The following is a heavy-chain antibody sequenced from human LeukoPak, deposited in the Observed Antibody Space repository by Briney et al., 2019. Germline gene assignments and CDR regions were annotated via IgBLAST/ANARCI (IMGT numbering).Heavy chain of an antibody. D-gene: IGHD1-26*01. J-gene: IGHJ4*02. CDR1: GGSVSSGSYY. V-gene: IGHV4-61*01. CDR2: IYYSGST. CDR3: ARDRLIVGGIFDY. Sequence: SSETLSLTCTVSGGSVSSGSYYWSWIRQPPGEGLEWIGYIYYSGSTNYNPSLKSRVTISVDTSKNQFSLKLSSVTAADTAVYYCARDRLIVGGIFDYWGQGTLVIVSS.